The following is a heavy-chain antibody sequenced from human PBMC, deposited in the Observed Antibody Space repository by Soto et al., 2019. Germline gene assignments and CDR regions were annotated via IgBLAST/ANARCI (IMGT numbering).Heavy chain of an antibody. J-gene: IGHJ5*02. CDR3: ARDYYDSGSYHSWFDP. CDR2: INAGNGNT. V-gene: IGHV1-3*01. D-gene: IGHD3-10*01. Sequence: GASVKVSCKASGYTLTSYAMHWVRQAPGQRLEWMGWINAGNGNTKYSQKFQGRVTITRDTSASTAYMELSSLRSEDTAVYYCARDYYDSGSYHSWFDPWGQGLLVTVSS. CDR1: GYTLTSYA.